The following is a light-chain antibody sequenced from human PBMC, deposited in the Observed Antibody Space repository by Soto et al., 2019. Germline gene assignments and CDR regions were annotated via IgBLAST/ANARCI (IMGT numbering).Light chain of an antibody. CDR3: AAWDASLNGYV. CDR2: NSY. J-gene: IGLJ1*01. CDR1: SSNIGSKT. V-gene: IGLV1-44*01. Sequence: QSVLTQPPSASRTPGQKVTISCSGSSSNIGSKTVNWYQQLPGTVPKLLIYNSYQRPSGVPDRFSGSKSGTSASLAISGLQSEDEADYYCAAWDASLNGYVFGAGTKVTVL.